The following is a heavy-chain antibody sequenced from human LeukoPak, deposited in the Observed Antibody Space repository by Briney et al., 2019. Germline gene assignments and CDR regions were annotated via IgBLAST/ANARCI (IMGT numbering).Heavy chain of an antibody. V-gene: IGHV1-46*01. CDR1: GYTFTSYY. J-gene: IGHJ4*02. CDR3: ALEKRGYSYGVDY. CDR2: LNPNGGST. Sequence: ASVKVSCKASGYTFTSYYMHWVRQAPGQGLEWVGILNPNGGSTNYAQKFQGRVTMTRDTSTSTVYMELSSLRSDDTAVYYCALEKRGYSYGVDYWGQGTLVTVSS. D-gene: IGHD5-18*01.